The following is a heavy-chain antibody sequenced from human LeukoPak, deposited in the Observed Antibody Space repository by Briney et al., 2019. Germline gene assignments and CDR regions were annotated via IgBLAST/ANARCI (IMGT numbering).Heavy chain of an antibody. CDR1: GGSFSGYY. D-gene: IGHD3-22*01. J-gene: IGHJ4*02. CDR2: INHSRST. V-gene: IGHV4-34*01. Sequence: SETLSLTCAVYGGSFSGYYWSWIRQPPGKGLEWIGEINHSRSTNYNPSLKSRVTISVDTSKNQFSLKLSSVTAADTAVYYCARAVTMIVVDNFDYWGQGTLVTVSS. CDR3: ARAVTMIVVDNFDY.